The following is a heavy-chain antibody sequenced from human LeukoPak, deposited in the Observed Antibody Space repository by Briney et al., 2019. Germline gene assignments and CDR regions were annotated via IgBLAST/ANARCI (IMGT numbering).Heavy chain of an antibody. Sequence: PGRSLRLSCAAAGFTFSRYGMHWVRQAPGKGRWWVAVIWYDGSNEYYADSVNGRFTISRVNSKNTLYLQMNSLRAEDTAVYYCARANPTIDYWGQGTLVTVSS. CDR3: ARANPTIDY. J-gene: IGHJ4*02. CDR2: IWYDGSNE. V-gene: IGHV3-33*01. CDR1: GFTFSRYG.